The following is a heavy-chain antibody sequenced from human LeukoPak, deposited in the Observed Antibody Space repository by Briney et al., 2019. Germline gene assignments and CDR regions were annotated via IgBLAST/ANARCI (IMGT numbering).Heavy chain of an antibody. D-gene: IGHD3-10*01. J-gene: IGHJ4*02. CDR1: GGSISSYY. CDR2: IYYSGST. V-gene: IGHV4-59*01. Sequence: SETLFLTCTVSGGSISSYYWSWIRQPPGKGLEWIGYIYYSGSTNYNPSLKSRVTISVDTSKNQFSLKLSSVTAADTAVYYCARSRPGRFGEDYWGQGTLVTVSS. CDR3: ARSRPGRFGEDY.